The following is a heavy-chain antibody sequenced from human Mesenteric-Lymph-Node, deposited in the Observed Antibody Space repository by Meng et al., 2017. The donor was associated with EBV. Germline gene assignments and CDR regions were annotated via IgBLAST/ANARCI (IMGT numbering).Heavy chain of an antibody. CDR2: ISGYTGNA. Sequence: QVQLLQSGVEVKKPGASMKVSCKASGYPFTTYGITWVRQAPGQGLEWMGWISGYTGNANYAQKLQGRVTMTTDTSTSTVHMELRSLRSDDTAVYYCARGYTGYAFLDYWGQGILVTVSS. V-gene: IGHV1-18*01. CDR3: ARGYTGYAFLDY. D-gene: IGHD5-12*01. J-gene: IGHJ4*02. CDR1: GYPFTTYG.